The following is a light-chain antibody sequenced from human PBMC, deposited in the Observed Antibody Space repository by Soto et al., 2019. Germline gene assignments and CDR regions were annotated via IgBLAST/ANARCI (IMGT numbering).Light chain of an antibody. Sequence: IQMTQSPSTLSASVGDRVTITCRASQNINTWLAWYQQKPGKAPKLLVYKASSLEVGVPSRFSGSGSGAEFTLTISSLQPDDFATYYCQQYGNYWTFGQGTKVEI. CDR1: QNINTW. CDR2: KAS. CDR3: QQYGNYWT. J-gene: IGKJ1*01. V-gene: IGKV1-5*03.